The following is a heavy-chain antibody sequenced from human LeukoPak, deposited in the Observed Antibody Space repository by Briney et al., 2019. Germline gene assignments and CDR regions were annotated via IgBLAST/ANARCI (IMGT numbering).Heavy chain of an antibody. CDR3: AKSPRYCSSTSCYSIFGY. V-gene: IGHV3-23*01. J-gene: IGHJ4*02. CDR1: GFTFSSYA. D-gene: IGHD2-2*01. CDR2: ISGSGGST. Sequence: PGGSLRLSCAASGFTFSSYAMSWVRQAPGKGLEWVSAISGSGGSTYYADSVKGRFTISRDNSKNTLYLQMNSLRAEDTAVYYCAKSPRYCSSTSCYSIFGYWGQGTLVTVSS.